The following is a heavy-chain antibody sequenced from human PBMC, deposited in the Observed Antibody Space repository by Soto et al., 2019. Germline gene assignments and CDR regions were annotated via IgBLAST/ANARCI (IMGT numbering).Heavy chain of an antibody. CDR3: ATPSVGVATFAY. CDR2: IYYSGST. J-gene: IGHJ4*02. D-gene: IGHD2-21*01. V-gene: IGHV4-39*01. Sequence: SETLSLTCTVSGGSISSSSYYWGWIRQPPGKGLEWIGSIYYSGSTYYNPSLKSRVTISVDTSKNQFSLKLSSVTAADTAVYYCATPSVGVATFAYWGQGPLVTGSS. CDR1: GGSISSSSYY.